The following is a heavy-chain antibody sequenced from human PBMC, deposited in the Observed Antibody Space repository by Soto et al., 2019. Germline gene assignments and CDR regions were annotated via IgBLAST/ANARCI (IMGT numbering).Heavy chain of an antibody. CDR1: GGSFSGYY. CDR3: ARGRTGTSPFDY. Sequence: SETLSLTCAVYGGSFSGYYWSWIRQPPGKGLEWIGEINHSGGTNYNPSLKSRVTISVDTSKNQFSLKLSSVTAADTAVYYCARGRTGTSPFDYWGQGTLVTVSS. J-gene: IGHJ4*02. CDR2: INHSGGT. D-gene: IGHD1-1*01. V-gene: IGHV4-34*01.